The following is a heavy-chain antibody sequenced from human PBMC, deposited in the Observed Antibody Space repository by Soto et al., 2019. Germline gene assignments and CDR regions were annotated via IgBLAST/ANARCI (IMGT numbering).Heavy chain of an antibody. CDR2: IIPIFGTA. V-gene: IGHV1-69*13. CDR1: GGTFSSYA. J-gene: IGHJ5*02. D-gene: IGHD6-13*01. CDR3: ARALESPYSSSLNWFDP. Sequence: SVKVSCKASGGTFSSYAISWVRQAPGQGLEWMGGIIPIFGTANYAQKFQGRVTITADESTSTAYMELSSLRSEDTAVYYCARALESPYSSSLNWFDPWGQGTLVTVSS.